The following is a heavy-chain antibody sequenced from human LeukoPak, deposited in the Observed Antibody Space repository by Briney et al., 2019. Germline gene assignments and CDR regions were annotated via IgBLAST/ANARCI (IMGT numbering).Heavy chain of an antibody. CDR3: ARMVAWSYYYGSGSYP. CDR1: GGSFSGYY. V-gene: IGHV4-34*01. CDR2: INHSGST. D-gene: IGHD3-10*01. J-gene: IGHJ5*02. Sequence: SETLSLTCAVYGGSFSGYYWSWLRQPPGKGLEWIGEINHSGSTNYNPSLKSRVTISVDTSKNQFSLKLSSVTAADTAVYYCARMVAWSYYYGSGSYPWGQGTLVTVSS.